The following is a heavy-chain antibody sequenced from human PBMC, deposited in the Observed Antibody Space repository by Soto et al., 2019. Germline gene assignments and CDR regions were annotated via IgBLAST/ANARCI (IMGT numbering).Heavy chain of an antibody. V-gene: IGHV4-59*08. CDR1: GGAIGGYY. D-gene: IGHD6-19*01. Sequence: SETLSLTCSLSGGAIGGYYWSWIRQPPGKALEWIGYVSYSGSTDYHPSLKSRVSISIDTSKNQFSLKMISVTAADTAVYYCARHGSDSGWCFFDPWGQGAWLTVS. J-gene: IGHJ5*02. CDR3: ARHGSDSGWCFFDP. CDR2: VSYSGST.